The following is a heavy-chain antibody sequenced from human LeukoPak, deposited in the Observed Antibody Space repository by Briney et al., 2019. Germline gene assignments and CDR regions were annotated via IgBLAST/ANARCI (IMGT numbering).Heavy chain of an antibody. J-gene: IGHJ2*01. Sequence: GGSLRLSCVASGFPFDIYWMSWVRQGPGKGLEWVANIKSDGSEEYYADSVKGRLTVSRDNAKNSLFLQMNRLRVEDTAVYYCAKEKTVAGWYFDLWGRDTLVTVSS. V-gene: IGHV3-7*01. CDR2: IKSDGSEE. CDR3: AKEKTVAGWYFDL. D-gene: IGHD6-19*01. CDR1: GFPFDIYW.